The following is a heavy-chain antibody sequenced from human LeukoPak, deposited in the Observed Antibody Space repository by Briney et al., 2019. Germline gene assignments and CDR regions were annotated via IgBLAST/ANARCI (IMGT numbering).Heavy chain of an antibody. V-gene: IGHV3-73*01. CDR3: TRDCGGDCYENY. CDR2: FRCQANSYAT. Sequence: GGYLRLSCAASGFTFSGSAMHWVRQASGKGLEWVGRFRCQANSYATAYAASVKGRFTISRDDSKNAAYLQMNSLKTEDTAVYYCTRDCGGDCYENYWGQGTLVTVSS. D-gene: IGHD2-21*02. CDR1: GFTFSGSA. J-gene: IGHJ4*02.